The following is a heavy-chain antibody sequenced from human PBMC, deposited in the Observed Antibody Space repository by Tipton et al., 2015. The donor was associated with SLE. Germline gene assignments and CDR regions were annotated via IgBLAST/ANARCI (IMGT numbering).Heavy chain of an antibody. J-gene: IGHJ4*02. V-gene: IGHV4-61*02. D-gene: IGHD3-22*01. CDR2: IYASGST. Sequence: TLSLTCNVSGDSISSGPYSWSWIRQPAGRGLEWIGRIYASGSTHYNPSLKSRVSISVDTSKNQFSLELRSVTAADTAVYYCARDRDSSGSFDHWGQGTLVTVSS. CDR3: ARDRDSSGSFDH. CDR1: GDSISSGPYS.